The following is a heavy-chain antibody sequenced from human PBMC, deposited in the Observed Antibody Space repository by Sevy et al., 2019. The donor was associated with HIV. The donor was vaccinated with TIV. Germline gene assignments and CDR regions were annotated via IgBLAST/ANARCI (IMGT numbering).Heavy chain of an antibody. CDR1: GGSFSGYY. CDR3: TRSPPIVVVPGAPSWFDP. CDR2: INHSGST. D-gene: IGHD2-2*01. J-gene: IGHJ5*02. V-gene: IGHV4-34*01. Sequence: SETLSLTCAVHGGSFSGYYWNWIRQPPGKGLEWIGEINHSGSTNYNPSLKSRVTISIDTSKNQFSLKLSSVTAADTAVYYCTRSPPIVVVPGAPSWFDPWGQGTLVTVSS.